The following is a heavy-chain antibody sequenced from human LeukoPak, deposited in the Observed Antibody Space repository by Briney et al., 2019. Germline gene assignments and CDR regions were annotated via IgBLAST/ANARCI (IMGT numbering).Heavy chain of an antibody. CDR3: ARDEGVLRYFDRLLYSRGFDY. V-gene: IGHV1-18*04. J-gene: IGHJ4*02. CDR2: ISAYNGNT. CDR1: GYTFTSYG. Sequence: ASVKVSCKASGYTFTSYGISWVRQAPGQGLEWVGGISAYNGNTNYAQKLQGRVTMTTDTATSAAYMELRSLRSDDTAVYYCARDEGVLRYFDRLLYSRGFDYWGQGPLVTVSS. D-gene: IGHD3-9*01.